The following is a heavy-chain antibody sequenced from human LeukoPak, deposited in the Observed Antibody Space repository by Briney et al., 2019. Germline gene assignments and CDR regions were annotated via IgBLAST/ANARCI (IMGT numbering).Heavy chain of an antibody. CDR1: GYTFTSYY. V-gene: IGHV1-46*01. CDR3: ARDRIVGATPSFDY. Sequence: ASVKVSCKASGYTFTSYYMHRVRQAPGQGLEWMGIINPSGVSTSYAQEFQGRVTMTRDTSTSTVYMELSSLRSEDTAVYYCARDRIVGATPSFDYWGQGTLVTVSS. CDR2: INPSGVST. D-gene: IGHD1-26*01. J-gene: IGHJ4*02.